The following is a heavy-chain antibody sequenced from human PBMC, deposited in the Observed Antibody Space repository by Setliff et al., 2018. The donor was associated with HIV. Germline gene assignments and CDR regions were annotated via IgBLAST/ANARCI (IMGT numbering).Heavy chain of an antibody. Sequence: SETLSLTCTVSGGSISGYHWNWLRQTPGKGLEWIAYIYTSRGTNYNHSLRTRVIISVDTSNQFSLKLSSATVADAAVYYCARSPSYRSSWEYYFDYWGQGILVTVSS. CDR3: ARSPSYRSSWEYYFDY. CDR1: GGSISGYH. V-gene: IGHV4-4*09. CDR2: IYTSRGT. D-gene: IGHD6-13*01. J-gene: IGHJ4*02.